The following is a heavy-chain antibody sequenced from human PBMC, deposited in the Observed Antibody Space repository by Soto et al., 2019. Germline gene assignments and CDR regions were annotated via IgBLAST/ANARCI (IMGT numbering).Heavy chain of an antibody. J-gene: IGHJ4*02. V-gene: IGHV4-31*03. CDR2: IYYSGST. D-gene: IGHD3-22*01. Sequence: QVQLQESGPGLVKPSQTLSLTCTVSGVSISSGGYYWTWIRQHPQKGLEWIGRIYYSGSTYYNPSLKSRVTVSVDTSKNQFSLKLSSVTAEDTAVYYCAREYYYDSSGFDYWGQGTLVTVSS. CDR3: AREYYYDSSGFDY. CDR1: GVSISSGGYY.